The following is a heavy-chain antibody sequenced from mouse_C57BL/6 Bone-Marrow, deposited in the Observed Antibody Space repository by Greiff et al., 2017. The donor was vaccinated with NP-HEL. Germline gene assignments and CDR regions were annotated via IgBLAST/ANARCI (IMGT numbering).Heavy chain of an antibody. Sequence: EVMLVESGGGLVKPGGSLKLSCAASGFTFSSYAMSWVRQTPEKRLEWVATISDGGSYTYYPDNVKGRFTISRDNAKNNLYLQMSHLKSEDTAMYYCAGYAMDYWGQGTSVTVSS. CDR1: GFTFSSYA. CDR2: ISDGGSYT. J-gene: IGHJ4*01. V-gene: IGHV5-4*03. CDR3: AGYAMDY.